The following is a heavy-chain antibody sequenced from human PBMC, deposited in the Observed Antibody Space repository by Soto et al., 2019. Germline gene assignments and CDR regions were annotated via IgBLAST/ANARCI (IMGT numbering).Heavy chain of an antibody. D-gene: IGHD6-13*01. Sequence: QITLKESGPTLVKPIQTLTLTCTFSGFSLSTTGMGVGWIRQPPGKALEWLALIYWDGEKRYSPSLKSRLTITKDTSKNQVVLTMTNMDPVDTATYYCAHRPWYAFEPWGQEILVTVSS. CDR2: IYWDGEK. J-gene: IGHJ5*02. V-gene: IGHV2-5*02. CDR1: GFSLSTTGMG. CDR3: AHRPWYAFEP.